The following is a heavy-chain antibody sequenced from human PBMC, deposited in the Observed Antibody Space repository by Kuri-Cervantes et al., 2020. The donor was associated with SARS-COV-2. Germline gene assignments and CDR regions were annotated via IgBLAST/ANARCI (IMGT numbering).Heavy chain of an antibody. CDR1: GGSISSGDYY. D-gene: IGHD4-17*01. CDR3: ARLALRLKEKSFDY. CDR2: IYYSGST. J-gene: IGHJ4*02. Sequence: SETLSLTCTVSGGSISSGDYYWSWIRQPPGKGLEWIGYIYYSGSTNYNPSPKSRVTISVDTSKNQFSLKLSSVTAADTAVYYCARLALRLKEKSFDYWGQGTLVTVSS. V-gene: IGHV4-30-4*08.